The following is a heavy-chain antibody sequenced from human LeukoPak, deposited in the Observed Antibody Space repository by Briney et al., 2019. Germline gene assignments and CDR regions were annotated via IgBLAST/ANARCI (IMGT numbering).Heavy chain of an antibody. CDR3: ARVGDYGNFDY. CDR1: GGSISSHY. CDR2: IYYSGST. D-gene: IGHD4-17*01. Sequence: PSETLSLTCTVSGGSISSHYWSWIRQPPGKGLEWIGYIYYSGSTNYNPSLKSRVTMSVDTSKNQFSLKLSSVTAADTAVYYCARVGDYGNFDYWGQGTLVTVSS. J-gene: IGHJ4*02. V-gene: IGHV4-59*11.